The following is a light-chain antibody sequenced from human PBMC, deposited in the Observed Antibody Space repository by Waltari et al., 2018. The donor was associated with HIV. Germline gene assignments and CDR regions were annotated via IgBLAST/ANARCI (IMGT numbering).Light chain of an antibody. V-gene: IGLV7-46*01. CDR3: LLSYGSVRL. Sequence: QTVVTQEPSLTVSPGGPVTLTCGPPPGTVTSDQHPYWFQQKPGQAPRTLVYDATDKHSWTPARFSPSFLGGKAALTLTAAQPEDEADYYCLLSYGSVRLFGGGTRLTV. CDR2: DAT. CDR1: PGTVTSDQH. J-gene: IGLJ2*01.